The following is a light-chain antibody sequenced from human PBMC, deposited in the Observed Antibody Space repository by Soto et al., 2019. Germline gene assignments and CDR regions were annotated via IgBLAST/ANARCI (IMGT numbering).Light chain of an antibody. CDR1: QALQRSF. V-gene: IGKV3D-20*02. J-gene: IGKJ5*01. CDR2: GVS. CDR3: QQRSNGPTLR. Sequence: IALTKTAYNLSAYPKSIATLSFSAIQALQRSFLAWYQHKPGQSPRLLISGVSSRAAGVHDRFNGSGSGTDFTLTISRFEPQDSAVYYCQQRSNGPTLRFGHGGRPEIK.